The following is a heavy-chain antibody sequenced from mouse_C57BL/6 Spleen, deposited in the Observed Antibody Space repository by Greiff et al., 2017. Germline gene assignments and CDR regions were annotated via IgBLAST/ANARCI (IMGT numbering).Heavy chain of an antibody. CDR3: TRSYYGSSSYWYFDV. D-gene: IGHD1-1*01. CDR1: GYTFTDYE. J-gene: IGHJ1*03. CDR2: IDPETGGT. Sequence: QVHVKQSGAELVRPGASVTLSCKASGYTFTDYEMHWVKQTPVHGLEWIGAIDPETGGTAYNQKFKGKAILTADKSSSTAYMELRSLTSEDSAVYYCTRSYYGSSSYWYFDVWGTGTTVTVSS. V-gene: IGHV1-15*01.